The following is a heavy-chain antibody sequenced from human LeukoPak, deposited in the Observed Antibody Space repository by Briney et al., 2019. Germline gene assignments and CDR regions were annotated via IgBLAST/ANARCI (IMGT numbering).Heavy chain of an antibody. D-gene: IGHD7-27*01. CDR3: VSNTGTVFDY. J-gene: IGHJ4*02. CDR1: GDSVSSNSAA. Sequence: SQTLSLTCAISGDSVSSNSAAWNWIRQSPSRGLEWLGRTYYRSKWYNDYAVSVKSRITINPDTSKNQFSLQLNSVTAADTAVYYCVSNTGTVFDYWGQGALVTVSS. V-gene: IGHV6-1*01. CDR2: TYYRSKWYN.